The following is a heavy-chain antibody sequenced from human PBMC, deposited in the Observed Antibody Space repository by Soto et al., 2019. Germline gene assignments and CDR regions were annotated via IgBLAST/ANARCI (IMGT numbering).Heavy chain of an antibody. CDR2: ISAYNGNT. J-gene: IGHJ5*02. CDR1: GYTFTNYG. CDR3: ARDTTVTTNNWFDP. V-gene: IGHV1-18*01. Sequence: QVQLMQSGAEVKKPGASVKVSCKASGYTFTNYGITWVRQAPGQGLEWMGWISAYNGNTDYAQKLQGRVTMTTDTSTSTAYMELRSLRSDDTAVYYCARDTTVTTNNWFDPWGQGTLVNVSS. D-gene: IGHD4-17*01.